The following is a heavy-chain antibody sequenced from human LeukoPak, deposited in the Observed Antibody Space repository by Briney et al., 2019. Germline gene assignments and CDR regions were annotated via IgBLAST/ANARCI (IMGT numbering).Heavy chain of an antibody. V-gene: IGHV5-51*01. CDR2: IYAGDPST. D-gene: IGHD3-16*01. CDR3: ARPSCYDS. J-gene: IGHJ1*01. CDR1: GFTFSTYS. Sequence: GESLKIPCKRSGFTFSTYSFAWVRQMPGKGLEWMGVIYAGDPSTRYSPSFQGQVTISVDRSISTAYLQWSSLKASDSAIYYCARPSCYDSWGQGTLDTVSS.